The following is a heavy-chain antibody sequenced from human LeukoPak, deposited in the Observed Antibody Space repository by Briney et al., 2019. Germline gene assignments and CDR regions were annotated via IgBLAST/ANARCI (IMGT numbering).Heavy chain of an antibody. CDR2: IIPIFGTA. CDR1: GYTFTSYG. D-gene: IGHD3-22*01. CDR3: ARDRGYYDSSVTLGNWFDP. V-gene: IGHV1-69*06. Sequence: SVKVSCKASGYTFTSYGISWVRQAPGQGLEWMGGIIPIFGTANYAQKFQGRVTITADKSTSTAYMELSSLRSEDTAVYYCARDRGYYDSSVTLGNWFDPWGQGTLVTVSS. J-gene: IGHJ5*02.